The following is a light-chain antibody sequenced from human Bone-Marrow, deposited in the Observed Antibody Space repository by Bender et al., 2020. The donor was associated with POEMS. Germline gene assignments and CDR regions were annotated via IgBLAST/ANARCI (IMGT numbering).Light chain of an antibody. CDR1: SSDVGNYNL. CDR2: EVT. V-gene: IGLV2-23*02. J-gene: IGLJ3*02. CDR3: CSYAGDRNLV. Sequence: QSALTQPASVSGSPGQSITISCTGTSSDVGNYNLVSWYQHHPGKAPKVLIYEVTKRPSGVSNRFSGSKSGNTASLTISGLQAEDEADYYCCSYAGDRNLVFGGGTKLTVL.